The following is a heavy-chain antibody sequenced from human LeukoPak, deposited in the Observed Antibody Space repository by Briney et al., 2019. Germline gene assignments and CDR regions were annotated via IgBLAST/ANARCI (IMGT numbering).Heavy chain of an antibody. CDR3: ARDYYDSRSTITRGINWFDP. CDR2: ISAYNGNT. V-gene: IGHV1-18*01. Sequence: GASVKVSCKASGYTFTSYGISWVRQAPGQGLEWMGWISAYNGNTNYAQKLQGRVTMTTDTSTSTAYMELRSLRSDDTAVYYCARDYYDSRSTITRGINWFDPWGQGTLVTVSS. D-gene: IGHD3-22*01. J-gene: IGHJ5*02. CDR1: GYTFTSYG.